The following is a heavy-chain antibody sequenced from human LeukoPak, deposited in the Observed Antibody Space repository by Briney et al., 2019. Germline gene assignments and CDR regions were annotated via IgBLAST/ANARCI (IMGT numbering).Heavy chain of an antibody. J-gene: IGHJ6*03. CDR1: NGDINNYY. CDR3: ARSESGVQYFQHYFYIDA. D-gene: IGHD2-2*01. Sequence: PSETLSLTCTVSNGDINNYYWSWVRQPPGKGLEWIGYICYRGSTKYNPSLKSRVTISIDTSNDQVSLRLTSVTAADTAVYYCARSESGVQYFQHYFYIDAWGKGTTVTVSS. V-gene: IGHV4-59*01. CDR2: ICYRGST.